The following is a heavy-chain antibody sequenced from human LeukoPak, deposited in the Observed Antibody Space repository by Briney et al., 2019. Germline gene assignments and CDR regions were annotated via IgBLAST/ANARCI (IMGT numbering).Heavy chain of an antibody. J-gene: IGHJ4*02. CDR2: IYHSGST. D-gene: IGHD5-18*01. CDR1: GASVSSGSYY. V-gene: IGHV4-30-2*01. Sequence: SETLSLTCTVSGASVSSGSYYWSWIRQPPGKGLEWIGYIYHSGSTYYNPSLKRRVTISVDRSKNQFSRKLSSVTGADTAVYYCARAGLVDTAMAFDYCGPGTLVPVYS. CDR3: ARAGLVDTAMAFDY.